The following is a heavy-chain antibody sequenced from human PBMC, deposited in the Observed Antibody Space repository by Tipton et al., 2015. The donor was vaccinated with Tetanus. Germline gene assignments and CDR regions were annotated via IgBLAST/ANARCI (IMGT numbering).Heavy chain of an antibody. CDR1: GGSSSGFY. CDR2: IYSGGST. D-gene: IGHD2-15*01. Sequence: PGLVKPSETLALSCTVSGGSSSGFYWSWIRQSAGSGLEWIGRIYSGGSTTYNPALKSRVTMSMDTSKNVFSLYLHSVTVADTAVYFCARVLRYSAPGGWDDAFDIWGQGTKVTVSS. CDR3: ARVLRYSAPGGWDDAFDI. J-gene: IGHJ3*02. V-gene: IGHV4-4*07.